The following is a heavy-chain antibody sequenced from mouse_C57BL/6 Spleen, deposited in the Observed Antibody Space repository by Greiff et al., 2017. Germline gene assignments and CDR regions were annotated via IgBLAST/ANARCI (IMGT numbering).Heavy chain of an antibody. Sequence: VMLVESGPELVKPGASVKLSCKASGYTFTSYDINWVKQRPGQGLEWIGWIYPRDGSTKYNEKFKGKATLTVDTSSSTAYMELHSLTSEDSAVYFCAVYDGYSFAYWGQGTLVTVSA. D-gene: IGHD2-3*01. J-gene: IGHJ3*01. CDR2: IYPRDGST. CDR3: AVYDGYSFAY. V-gene: IGHV1-85*01. CDR1: GYTFTSYD.